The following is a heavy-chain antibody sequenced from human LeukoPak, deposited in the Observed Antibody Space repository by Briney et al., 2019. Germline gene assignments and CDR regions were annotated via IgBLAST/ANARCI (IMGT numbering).Heavy chain of an antibody. Sequence: GASVKVSCKASGGTFSSYAISWVRQAPGQGLEWMGGIIPIFGTANYAQKFQGRVTITTDESTSTAYMELSSLRSEDTAVYYCAREPFQPYCSSTSCYKSFDYWGQGTLVTVSS. CDR1: GGTFSSYA. CDR3: AREPFQPYCSSTSCYKSFDY. V-gene: IGHV1-69*05. CDR2: IIPIFGTA. J-gene: IGHJ4*02. D-gene: IGHD2-2*02.